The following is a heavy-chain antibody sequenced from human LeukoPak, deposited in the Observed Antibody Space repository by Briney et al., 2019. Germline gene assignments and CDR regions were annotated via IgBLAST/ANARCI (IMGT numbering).Heavy chain of an antibody. V-gene: IGHV4-59*12. D-gene: IGHD3-10*01. CDR3: ARGGGVICYFDY. CDR1: GGSISSYY. CDR2: IYSSGST. Sequence: SETLSLTCTVSGGSISSYYWSWIRQPPGKGLEWLGYIYSSGSTSYNPSLKSRVTISVDTSKNQFSLKLSSVTAADTAVYYCARGGGVICYFDYWGQGTLVTVSS. J-gene: IGHJ4*02.